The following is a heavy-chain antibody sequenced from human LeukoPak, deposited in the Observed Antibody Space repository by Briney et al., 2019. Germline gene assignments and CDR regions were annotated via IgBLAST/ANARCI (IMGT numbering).Heavy chain of an antibody. CDR1: GFTFSSYD. Sequence: GGSLRLSCVVSGFTFSSYDMSWVRQAPGKGLEWVSAIIGSGSSTYYADSVKGRFTISRDNSKNTLYLQMNSLKTEDTAVYYCTTGWELLAFDAFDIWGQGTMVTVSS. CDR3: TTGWELLAFDAFDI. D-gene: IGHD1-26*01. V-gene: IGHV3-23*01. J-gene: IGHJ3*02. CDR2: IIGSGSST.